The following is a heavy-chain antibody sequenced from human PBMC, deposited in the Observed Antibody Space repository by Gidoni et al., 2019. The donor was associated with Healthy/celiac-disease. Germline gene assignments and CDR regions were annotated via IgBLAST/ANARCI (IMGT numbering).Heavy chain of an antibody. CDR3: ARSSIQLWFDY. CDR1: GFTFSSYT. Sequence: QVQLVESGGGVVQPGRSLRLACAASGFTFSSYTMHWVSQAPGTGLEWVAVISYDGSNKYYADSVKGRFTISRDNSKNTLYLQMNSLRAEDTAVYYCARSSIQLWFDYWGQGTLVTVSS. CDR2: ISYDGSNK. V-gene: IGHV3-30-3*01. J-gene: IGHJ4*02. D-gene: IGHD5-18*01.